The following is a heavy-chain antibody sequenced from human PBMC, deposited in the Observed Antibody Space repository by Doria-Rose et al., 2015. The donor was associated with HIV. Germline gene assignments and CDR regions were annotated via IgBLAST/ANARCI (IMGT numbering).Heavy chain of an antibody. CDR3: AKTPIIGPKYYFYMDV. V-gene: IGHV3-9*01. Sequence: VQLVESGGGLVQPGRSLRLSCVGSGFSFEAYAMHWVRLAPGKGLEWVARISRDSGAKGNADSVEGRFTISRDNAKKSVYLEMRSLRPEDTAFYYCAKTPIIGPKYYFYMDVWGKGTSVTVSS. J-gene: IGHJ6*03. CDR1: GFSFEAYA. D-gene: IGHD3-3*01. CDR2: ISRDSGAK.